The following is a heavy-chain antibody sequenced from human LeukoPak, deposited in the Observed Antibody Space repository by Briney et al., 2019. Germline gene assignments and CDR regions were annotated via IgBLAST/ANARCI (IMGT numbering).Heavy chain of an antibody. Sequence: SETLSLTCTVPGGSISRYYWSWIRQPPEKGLEWIGYISNTGRTTYNPSLQSRLTISIDTSKNQFSLRLMFVPAADAAVYYCARHGGSYSFDSWGQGTLVTVSS. CDR3: ARHGGSYSFDS. D-gene: IGHD1-26*01. CDR2: ISNTGRT. V-gene: IGHV4-59*08. J-gene: IGHJ4*02. CDR1: GGSISRYY.